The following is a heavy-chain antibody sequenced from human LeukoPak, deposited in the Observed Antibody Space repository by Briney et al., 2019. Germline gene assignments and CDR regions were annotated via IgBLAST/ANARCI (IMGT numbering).Heavy chain of an antibody. Sequence: ASVKVSCKASGYTFTSYGISWVRQAPGQGLEWMGWISAYNGNTNYAQKLQGRVTMTTDTSTSTAYMELRSLRSDDTAVYYCARDEQWLVPNDAFDIWGQGTMVTVSS. CDR1: GYTFTSYG. V-gene: IGHV1-18*01. J-gene: IGHJ3*02. D-gene: IGHD6-19*01. CDR2: ISAYNGNT. CDR3: ARDEQWLVPNDAFDI.